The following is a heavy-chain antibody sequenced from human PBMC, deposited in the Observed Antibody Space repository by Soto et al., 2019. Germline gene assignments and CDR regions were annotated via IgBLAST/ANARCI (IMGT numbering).Heavy chain of an antibody. CDR2: IYYSGST. CDR1: GGSISSSSYY. Sequence: QLQLQESGPGLVKPSETLSLTCTVSGGSISSSSYYWGWIRQPPGKGLEWIGSIYYSGSTYYNPSLKSRVTISVDTSKNQFSLKLSSVTAADTAVYYCASQWLPRGGGKNWFDPWGQGTLVTVSS. D-gene: IGHD6-19*01. CDR3: ASQWLPRGGGKNWFDP. J-gene: IGHJ5*02. V-gene: IGHV4-39*01.